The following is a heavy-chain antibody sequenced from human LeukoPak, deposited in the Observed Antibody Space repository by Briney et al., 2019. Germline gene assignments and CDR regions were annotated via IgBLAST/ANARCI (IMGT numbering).Heavy chain of an antibody. Sequence: GGSLRLSCAASGFTVSSNYMSWVRQAPGKGLEWVSVIYSGGSTYYADSVKGRFTIPRDNSKNTLYLQMNSLRAEDTAVYYCAKEEVRYFDWASFDYWGQGTLVTVSS. CDR3: AKEEVRYFDWASFDY. V-gene: IGHV3-53*01. CDR1: GFTVSSNY. CDR2: IYSGGST. J-gene: IGHJ4*02. D-gene: IGHD3-9*01.